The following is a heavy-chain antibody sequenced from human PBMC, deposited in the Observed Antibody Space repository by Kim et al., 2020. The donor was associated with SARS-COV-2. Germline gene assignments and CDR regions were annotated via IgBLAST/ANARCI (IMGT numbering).Heavy chain of an antibody. CDR3: AKGLDIVVVPAASLFDY. CDR2: ISYDGSNK. Sequence: GGSLRLSCAASGFTFSSYGMHWVRQAPGKGLEWVAVISYDGSNKYYADSVKGRFTISRDNSKNTLYLQMNSLRAEDTAVYYCAKGLDIVVVPAASLFDY. J-gene: IGHJ4*01. V-gene: IGHV3-30*18. CDR1: GFTFSSYG. D-gene: IGHD2-2*01.